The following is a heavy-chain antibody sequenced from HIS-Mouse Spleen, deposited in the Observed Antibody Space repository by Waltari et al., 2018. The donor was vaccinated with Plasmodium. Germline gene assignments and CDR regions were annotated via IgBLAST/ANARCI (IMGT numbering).Heavy chain of an antibody. Sequence: EVQLVESGGGLVQPGGSLRLSCAASGCTFSSYWLSWVRQAPGKGLEWVANIKQDGSEKYYVDSLRGRFTISRDNAKNSLYLQMNSLRAEDTAVYYCASSWYWYFDLWGRGTLVTVSS. D-gene: IGHD6-13*01. J-gene: IGHJ2*01. V-gene: IGHV3-7*01. CDR2: IKQDGSEK. CDR3: ASSWYWYFDL. CDR1: GCTFSSYW.